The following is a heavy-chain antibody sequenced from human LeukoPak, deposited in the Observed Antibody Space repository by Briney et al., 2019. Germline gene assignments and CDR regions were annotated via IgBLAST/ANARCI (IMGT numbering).Heavy chain of an antibody. CDR3: ARYSDYGHYSRYYFDY. D-gene: IGHD4-17*01. V-gene: IGHV4-31*03. Sequence: SETLSLTCTVSGGSISSGGYYWRWIHQLPGKGLEWIGYIYYSGSTYYNPSLKSRVTISVDTSKNQFSLKLSSVTAADTAVYYCARYSDYGHYSRYYFDYWGQGTLVTVSS. J-gene: IGHJ4*02. CDR2: IYYSGST. CDR1: GGSISSGGYY.